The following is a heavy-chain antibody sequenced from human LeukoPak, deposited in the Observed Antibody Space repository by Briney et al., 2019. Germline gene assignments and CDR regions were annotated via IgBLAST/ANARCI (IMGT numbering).Heavy chain of an antibody. CDR3: ARGLGYCSGGGCYPFDY. D-gene: IGHD2-15*01. CDR2: IWYDGSNK. J-gene: IGHJ4*02. CDR1: GFTFSSYG. V-gene: IGHV3-33*01. Sequence: HPGGSLRLSCAASGFTFSSYGMHWVRQAPGKGLEWVAVIWYDGSNKYYADSVKGRFTISRDNSKNTLYLQMNSLRAEDTAVYYCARGLGYCSGGGCYPFDYWGQGTLVTVSS.